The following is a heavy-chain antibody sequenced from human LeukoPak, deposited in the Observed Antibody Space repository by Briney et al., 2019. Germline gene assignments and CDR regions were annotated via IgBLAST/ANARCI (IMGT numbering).Heavy chain of an antibody. CDR3: AAEGGNGYIY. D-gene: IGHD5-18*01. J-gene: IGHJ4*02. CDR2: IVVGSGNT. CDR1: GFTFTSYA. V-gene: IGHV1-58*02. Sequence: ASVKVSCKASGFTFTSYAMQWVRQARGQGLEWIGWIVVGSGNTNYAQKFQERVTIARDMSTSTAYMELSSLRSEDTAVYYCAAEGGNGYIYWGQGTLVTVSS.